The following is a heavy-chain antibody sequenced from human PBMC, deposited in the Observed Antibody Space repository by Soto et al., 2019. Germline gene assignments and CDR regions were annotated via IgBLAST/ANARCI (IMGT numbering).Heavy chain of an antibody. CDR3: ARGGGVAVAGSAALDM. D-gene: IGHD6-19*01. CDR2: INPATGAA. J-gene: IGHJ3*02. V-gene: IGHV1-2*02. Sequence: QLHLVQSGAVVKKPGASVTVSCSASGYPVTAYYMHWVRQAPGRGLEWMGGINPATGAAKYTQTCQGRVTMTRDTSASTVFMELSGLTSGDTAVFYCARGGGVAVAGSAALDMWGQGTLVTVSS. CDR1: GYPVTAYY.